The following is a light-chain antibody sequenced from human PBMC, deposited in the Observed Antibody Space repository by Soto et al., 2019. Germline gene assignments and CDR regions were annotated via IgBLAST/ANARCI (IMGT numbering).Light chain of an antibody. CDR2: EGS. CDR3: CSYAGSSRV. V-gene: IGLV2-23*01. CDR1: SSDVGSYNL. J-gene: IGLJ3*02. Sequence: QSALTKPAYVSGSPGQSITISCTGTSSDVGSYNLVSWYQQHPGKAPKLMIYEGSKRPSGVSNRFSGSKSGNTASLTISGLQAEDEADYYCCSYAGSSRVLGGGTQLTVL.